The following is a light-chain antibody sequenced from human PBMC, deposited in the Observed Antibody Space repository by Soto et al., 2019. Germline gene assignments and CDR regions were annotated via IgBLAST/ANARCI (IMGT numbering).Light chain of an antibody. CDR1: QSIGTY. V-gene: IGKV1-39*01. J-gene: IGKJ4*01. CDR2: LAS. CDR3: QQSYSTPLT. Sequence: DIQMTPSPSSLSVYVGERVTITCRASQSIGTYLYWYQQKPGEAPKLLIYLASNLQSGVPSRFSGSGSGTDFTLTISSLQPEDFATYYCQQSYSTPLTFGGGTKVEIK.